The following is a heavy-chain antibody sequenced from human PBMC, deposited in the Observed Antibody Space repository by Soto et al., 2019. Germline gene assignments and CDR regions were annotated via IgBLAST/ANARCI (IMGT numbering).Heavy chain of an antibody. CDR3: ARDVDTAMVSWFDP. J-gene: IGHJ5*02. D-gene: IGHD5-18*01. V-gene: IGHV1-2*02. CDR1: GYTFTGYH. Sequence: GASVKVSCKASGYTFTGYHMHWVRQAPGQGLEWMGWINPNSGGTNYAQKFQGRVTMTRDTSISTAYMELSRLRSDDTAVYYCARDVDTAMVSWFDPWGQGTLVTVSS. CDR2: INPNSGGT.